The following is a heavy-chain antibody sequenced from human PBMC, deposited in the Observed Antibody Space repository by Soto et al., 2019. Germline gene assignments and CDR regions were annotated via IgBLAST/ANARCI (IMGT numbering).Heavy chain of an antibody. V-gene: IGHV3-9*01. CDR2: ITWNGGSI. Sequence: EVQLVESGGGLVQPGRSLRLSCAVSGFIFDDYAMHWVRQAPGKGLEWVAGITWNGGSIGYADSVQSRFIISRDNAKNSLYVQMNSLRPEDTALYYCAQDSASGSYDAFDIWGQGTMVTVSS. CDR1: GFIFDDYA. D-gene: IGHD3-10*01. CDR3: AQDSASGSYDAFDI. J-gene: IGHJ3*02.